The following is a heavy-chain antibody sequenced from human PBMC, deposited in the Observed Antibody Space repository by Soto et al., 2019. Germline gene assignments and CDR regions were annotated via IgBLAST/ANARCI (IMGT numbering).Heavy chain of an antibody. D-gene: IGHD5-12*01. CDR2: IYYSGST. J-gene: IGHJ4*02. CDR3: ARHLSGYDYRSFDY. CDR1: GGSISSSSYY. Sequence: SETLSLTCTVSGGSISSSSYYWGWIRQPPGKGLEWIGSIYYSGSTYYNPSLKSRVTISVDTSKNQFSLKLSSVTAADTAVYYFARHLSGYDYRSFDYWGQGTLVTVSS. V-gene: IGHV4-39*01.